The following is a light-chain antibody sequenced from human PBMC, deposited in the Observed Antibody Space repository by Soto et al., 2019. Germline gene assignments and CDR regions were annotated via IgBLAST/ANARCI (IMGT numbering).Light chain of an antibody. CDR1: SSDVGSYNL. Sequence: QSVLTQPASVSGSPGQSITISCTGTSSDVGSYNLVSWYQQHPGKAPKLMIYEGSKRPSGVSNRFSGSKSGNTASLTISGLQAEDEADYYCCSYADSSTYVFGTRTKLTVL. V-gene: IGLV2-23*01. CDR3: CSYADSSTYV. CDR2: EGS. J-gene: IGLJ1*01.